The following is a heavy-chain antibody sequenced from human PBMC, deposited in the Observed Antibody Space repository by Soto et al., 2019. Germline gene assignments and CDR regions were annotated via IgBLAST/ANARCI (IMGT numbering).Heavy chain of an antibody. J-gene: IGHJ4*02. CDR3: AGRIAAAGSLDY. V-gene: IGHV4-59*01. CDR1: GGSIISYY. Sequence: LSLTCTVSGGSIISYYWSWIRQPPGKGLEWIGYIYYSGSTNYNPSLKSRVTISVDTSKNQFSLKLSSVTAAATAVYYCAGRIAAAGSLDYWGQGTLVTVSS. CDR2: IYYSGST. D-gene: IGHD6-13*01.